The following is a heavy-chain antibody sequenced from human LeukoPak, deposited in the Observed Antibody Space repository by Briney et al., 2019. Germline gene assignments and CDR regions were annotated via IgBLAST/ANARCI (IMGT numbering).Heavy chain of an antibody. Sequence: GASLKISCKGSGAPFTNYWIGWVRQLPGKGLEWMGIIDPGDSDTRYSPSFQGQVTISPDKSISTAYLQWSSLKASDTAIYYCARVRADSSGSYLEYYFDYWGQGTLVTVSS. CDR3: ARVRADSSGSYLEYYFDY. CDR2: IDPGDSDT. V-gene: IGHV5-51*01. J-gene: IGHJ4*02. D-gene: IGHD1-26*01. CDR1: GAPFTNYW.